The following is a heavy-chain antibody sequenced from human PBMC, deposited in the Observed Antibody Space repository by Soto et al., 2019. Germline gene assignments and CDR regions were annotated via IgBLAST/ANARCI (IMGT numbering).Heavy chain of an antibody. Sequence: QVQVQLCGAGLWKPSETLSLTCAVYGESFSGNYWHWIRQPPGKGLEWIGEINHSGSTIYNPSLKRRVTISLDTSNNQFSLKLSSVTAADTAVYFCGRGRFGGDFRGEYWGQGTLVAVSS. J-gene: IGHJ4*02. CDR1: GESFSGNY. CDR3: GRGRFGGDFRGEY. CDR2: INHSGST. V-gene: IGHV4-34*01. D-gene: IGHD2-21*02.